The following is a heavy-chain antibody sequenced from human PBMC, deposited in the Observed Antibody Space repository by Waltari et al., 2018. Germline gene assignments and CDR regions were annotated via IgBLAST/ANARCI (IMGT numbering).Heavy chain of an antibody. CDR1: GFRFGDYW. Sequence: EVHLAESGGGVVQPGGSLRLSCTGSGFRFGDYWQHWVGQAPGTGLEWVSRLNVDGGYISYGDSVKGRFTISRDNAKNTVFLQLNSLRADDTAVYFCARKAGSGYPYGPFYYDNWGQGTLVTVSS. V-gene: IGHV3-74*01. D-gene: IGHD5-12*01. CDR3: ARKAGSGYPYGPFYYDN. J-gene: IGHJ4*02. CDR2: LNVDGGYI.